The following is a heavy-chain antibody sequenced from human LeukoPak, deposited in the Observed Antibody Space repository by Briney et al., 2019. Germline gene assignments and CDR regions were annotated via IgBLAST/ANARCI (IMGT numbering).Heavy chain of an antibody. CDR1: GGSISSGSYS. Sequence: SETLSLTCTVSGGSISSGSYSWSWIRQPAGKGLEWIGRIYTSGSTNYNPSLKSRVTISVDTSKNQFSLKLSSVTAADTAVYYCARDPELYYYDSSGYFDYWGQGTLVTVSS. J-gene: IGHJ4*02. D-gene: IGHD3-22*01. V-gene: IGHV4-61*02. CDR3: ARDPELYYYDSSGYFDY. CDR2: IYTSGST.